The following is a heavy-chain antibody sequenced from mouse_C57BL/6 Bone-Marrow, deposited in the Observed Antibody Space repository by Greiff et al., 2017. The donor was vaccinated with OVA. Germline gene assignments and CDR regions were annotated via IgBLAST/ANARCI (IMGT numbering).Heavy chain of an antibody. V-gene: IGHV1-63*01. CDR1: GYTFTNYW. Sequence: QVQLQQSGAELVRPGTSVKMSCKASGYTFTNYWIGWAKQRPGHGLEWIGDIYPGGGYTNYNEKFKGKATLTADKSSSTAYMQFSSLTSEDSAIYYCARGGWGNYVYYAMDYWGQGTSVTVSS. D-gene: IGHD2-1*01. J-gene: IGHJ4*01. CDR2: IYPGGGYT. CDR3: ARGGWGNYVYYAMDY.